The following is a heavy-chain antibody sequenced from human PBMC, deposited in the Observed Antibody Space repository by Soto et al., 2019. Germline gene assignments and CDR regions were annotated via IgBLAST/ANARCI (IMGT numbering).Heavy chain of an antibody. Sequence: GGSLILSCASSGFILINYCIHWVRQAPGKGLEWVALIWHDGSNKYYADSVKGRFIVSRDNTNNTVYLQLNRLTADDTAMYYCARAGGVAGSPDLWC. J-gene: IGHJ2*01. V-gene: IGHV3-33*01. CDR2: IWHDGSNK. D-gene: IGHD6-19*01. CDR3: ARAGGVAGSPDL. CDR1: GFILINYC.